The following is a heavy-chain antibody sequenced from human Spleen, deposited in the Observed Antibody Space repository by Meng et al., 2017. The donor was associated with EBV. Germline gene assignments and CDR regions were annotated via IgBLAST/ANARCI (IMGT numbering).Heavy chain of an antibody. Sequence: QVQLQRSGAGLLKPSETLSLTCAVYGGSFSDYYWTWIRQPPGMGLEWIGEINHSGITSYNPSLRSRVTISVDTSKNQFSLKLTSVTAADTAVYYCASNIKVPRYWGQGTLVTVSS. D-gene: IGHD2/OR15-2a*01. J-gene: IGHJ4*02. CDR1: GGSFSDYY. CDR2: INHSGIT. CDR3: ASNIKVPRY. V-gene: IGHV4-34*01.